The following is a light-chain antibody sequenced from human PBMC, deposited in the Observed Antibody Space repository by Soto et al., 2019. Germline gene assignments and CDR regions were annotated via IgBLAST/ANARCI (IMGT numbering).Light chain of an antibody. CDR3: QQSFSTPRT. CDR1: HTISTY. Sequence: DIQMTQSPSSLSASVGDRVTMSGGASHTISTYLNWYQQKPGKAPKLLIYGASSLQSGVPSRFSGSGSGTDFTLTISSLQPEDFGTYYCQQSFSTPRTFGQGTKVDI. CDR2: GAS. V-gene: IGKV1-39*01. J-gene: IGKJ1*01.